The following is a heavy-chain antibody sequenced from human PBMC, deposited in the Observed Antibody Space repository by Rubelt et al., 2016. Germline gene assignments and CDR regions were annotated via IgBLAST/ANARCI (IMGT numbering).Heavy chain of an antibody. Sequence: EVQLLESGGGLVQPGGSLRLSRAASGFTFSSYAMSWVRQAPGKGLVWVSRINSDGSSTSYADFVKGRFTISRDNAKNTLYLQMNSLRAEDTAVYYCARETQLLYRQGITYYYGMDVWGQGTTVTVSS. CDR3: ARETQLLYRQGITYYYGMDV. V-gene: IGHV3-74*01. CDR2: INSDGSST. D-gene: IGHD2-2*02. J-gene: IGHJ6*02. CDR1: GFTFSSYA.